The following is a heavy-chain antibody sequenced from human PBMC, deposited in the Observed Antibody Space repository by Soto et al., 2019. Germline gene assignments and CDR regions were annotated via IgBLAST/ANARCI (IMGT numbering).Heavy chain of an antibody. CDR2: IDPKSGDT. J-gene: IGHJ5*02. CDR1: EYSFTGHY. CDR3: ARDYGKSGYDYFDP. V-gene: IGHV1-2*02. D-gene: IGHD3-22*01. Sequence: QIQLIQSGTEVREPGASVTVSCKASEYSFTGHYLHWVRQAPGEGLEWMGWIDPKSGDTNYARKFKDRVTMTSDASSSTAYLDLNSLRSDDTAVYYCARDYGKSGYDYFDPWCQGTLVTVSS.